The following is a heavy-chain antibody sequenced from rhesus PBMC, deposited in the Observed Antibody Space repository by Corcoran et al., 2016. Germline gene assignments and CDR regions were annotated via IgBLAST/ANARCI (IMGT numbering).Heavy chain of an antibody. J-gene: IGHJ4*01. D-gene: IGHD5-42*01. Sequence: QVQLQESGPGVVKPSETLSLTCAVSGYSISSGYDWSWIRQPPGKGLEWIGYIYGSSGSTNYHPSLKNRVTISKDTSKNQFSLKLSSVTAADTAVYYCARRGYSGYSYGDYFDYWGQGVLVTVSS. V-gene: IGHV4-76*01. CDR1: GYSISSGYD. CDR3: ARRGYSGYSYGDYFDY. CDR2: IYGSSGST.